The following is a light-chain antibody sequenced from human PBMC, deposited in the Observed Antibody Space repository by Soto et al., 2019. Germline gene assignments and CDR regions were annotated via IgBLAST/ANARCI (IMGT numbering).Light chain of an antibody. J-gene: IGKJ5*01. CDR1: QSISSY. CDR3: QQSYSTPRIT. CDR2: AAS. Sequence: IQITHSPSSRSSSVGDIFTITCRASQSISSYLNWYQQKPGKAPKLLIYAASSLQSGVPSRFSGSGSGTDFTLTISSLQPEDFATYYCQQSYSTPRITFGQGTRLEIK. V-gene: IGKV1-39*01.